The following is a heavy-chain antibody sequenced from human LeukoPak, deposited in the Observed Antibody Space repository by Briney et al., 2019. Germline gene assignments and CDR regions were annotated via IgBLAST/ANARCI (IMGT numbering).Heavy chain of an antibody. CDR2: ISYDGSNK. D-gene: IGHD6-19*01. CDR1: GFTFRDSA. Sequence: PGGSPRLSCAASGFTFRDSAMYWVRQAPGKGLEWVAVISYDGSNKYYADSVKGRFTISRDNSKNTLYLQMNSLRAEDTAVYYCAKDLRSGWESDIDYWGQGTLVTVSS. J-gene: IGHJ4*02. CDR3: AKDLRSGWESDIDY. V-gene: IGHV3-30*04.